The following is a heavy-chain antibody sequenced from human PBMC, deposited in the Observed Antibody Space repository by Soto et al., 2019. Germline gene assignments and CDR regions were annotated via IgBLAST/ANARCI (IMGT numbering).Heavy chain of an antibody. Sequence: QITLKESGPTLVKPTQTLTLTCTFSGFSFSVNGVAVGWIRQPPGQALEWLALIYWDDDQRYNPSLKDRLTIXKXSSRNQVVLTMTNTDPVDTATYYCAHKRDVSRGFKYWGQGTLVTVSS. V-gene: IGHV2-5*02. D-gene: IGHD3-10*01. J-gene: IGHJ4*02. CDR3: AHKRDVSRGFKY. CDR2: IYWDDDQ. CDR1: GFSFSVNGVA.